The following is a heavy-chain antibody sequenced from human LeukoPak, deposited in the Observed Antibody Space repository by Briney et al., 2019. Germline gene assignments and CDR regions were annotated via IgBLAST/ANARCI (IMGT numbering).Heavy chain of an antibody. CDR2: IYPGDSDT. J-gene: IGHJ5*02. CDR1: GYSFTRYW. Sequence: GESLKISCKGSGYSFTRYWIGWVRRMPGKGLECMGTIYPGDSDTRYSPSFQGQVTISADKSISTAYLQWSSLKASDTAMYYCAASTAADNCFDPWGQGTLVTVSS. D-gene: IGHD6-25*01. V-gene: IGHV5-51*01. CDR3: AASTAADNCFDP.